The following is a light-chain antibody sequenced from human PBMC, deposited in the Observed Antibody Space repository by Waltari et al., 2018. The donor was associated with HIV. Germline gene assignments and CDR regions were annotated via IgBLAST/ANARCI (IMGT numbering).Light chain of an antibody. Sequence: SYVLTQPPSVSVAPGQTARFTCGGNNIGCKSVHWYQQKPGQAPVLVVYDDSRRPSGIPERFSGSNSGNTATLTISRVEAGDEADYYCQVWDTNSDHVVFGGGTKLTVL. V-gene: IGLV3-21*02. CDR2: DDS. CDR3: QVWDTNSDHVV. CDR1: NIGCKS. J-gene: IGLJ2*01.